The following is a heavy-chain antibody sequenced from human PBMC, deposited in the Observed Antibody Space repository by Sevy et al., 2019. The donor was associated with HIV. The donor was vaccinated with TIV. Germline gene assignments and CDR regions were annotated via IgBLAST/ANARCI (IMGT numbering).Heavy chain of an antibody. CDR3: TRGRSGTYGWFDP. CDR1: GFTFSSHW. D-gene: IGHD6-19*01. Sequence: GGSLRLSCAASGFTFSSHWMHWVRRAPGKGLVWVSRRNGDGSSAGYADFVKGRFTISRDNGKNTVYLQISSLTADDTAVYYSTRGRSGTYGWFDPWGQGTLVTVSS. CDR2: RNGDGSSA. J-gene: IGHJ5*02. V-gene: IGHV3-74*01.